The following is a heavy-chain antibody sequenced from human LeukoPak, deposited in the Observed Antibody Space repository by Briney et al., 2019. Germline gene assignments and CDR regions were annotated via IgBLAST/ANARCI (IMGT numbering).Heavy chain of an antibody. D-gene: IGHD6-13*01. V-gene: IGHV3-30*18. J-gene: IGHJ4*02. CDR3: AKDRIAAAGVYYFDY. CDR2: ISYDGSNK. CDR1: GFTFNSYG. Sequence: GGSLRLSCAASGFTFNSYGMHWVRQAPGKGLEWVAVISYDGSNKYYADSVKGRFTISRDNSKNTLYLQMNSLRAEDTAVYYCAKDRIAAAGVYYFDYWGQGTLVTVSS.